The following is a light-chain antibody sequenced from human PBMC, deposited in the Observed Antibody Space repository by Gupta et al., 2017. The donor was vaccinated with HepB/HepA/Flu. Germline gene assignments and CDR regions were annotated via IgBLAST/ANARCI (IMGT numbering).Light chain of an antibody. CDR1: SSDVGGYTS. V-gene: IGLV2-14*03. CDR3: SSYTSSSTVV. CDR2: DGS. Sequence: SALTQPASVSGSPGQSITISCSGPSSDVGGYTSVSWHQQNPGKARNLMVYDGSSRPAGVSNRFSGSKSGNTASLTISGLQAEDEADYYCSSYTSSSTVVFGGGTKLTVL. J-gene: IGLJ3*02.